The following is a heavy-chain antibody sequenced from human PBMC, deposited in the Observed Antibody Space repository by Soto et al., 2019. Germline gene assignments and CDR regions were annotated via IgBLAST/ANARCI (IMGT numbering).Heavy chain of an antibody. CDR1: GGSISGYY. CDR2: IYSSGST. V-gene: IGHV4-59*08. J-gene: IGHJ4*02. Sequence: QVQLQESGPGLVKPSETLSLTCTVSGGSISGYYWSWIRQPPGKVLQWIGYIYSSGSTNYNPSLKRRVTTSVDTSKSQFSLNLSSVTAAHAAVYYCARQRRDVDYWGQGSLVTVSS. CDR3: ARQRRDVDY.